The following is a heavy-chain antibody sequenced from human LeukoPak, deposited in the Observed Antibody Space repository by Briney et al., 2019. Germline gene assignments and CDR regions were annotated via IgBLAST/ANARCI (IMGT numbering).Heavy chain of an antibody. CDR1: DGSFSGFY. Sequence: SETLSLTCAIYDGSFSGFYWSWIRQPPGKGLEWIGEINHSGSTNYNPSLKSRVTISVDTSKNQFSLKLSSVTAADTAVYYCARAPFGVVPRGFDYWGQGTLVTVSS. D-gene: IGHD3-3*01. CDR2: INHSGST. V-gene: IGHV4-34*01. J-gene: IGHJ4*02. CDR3: ARAPFGVVPRGFDY.